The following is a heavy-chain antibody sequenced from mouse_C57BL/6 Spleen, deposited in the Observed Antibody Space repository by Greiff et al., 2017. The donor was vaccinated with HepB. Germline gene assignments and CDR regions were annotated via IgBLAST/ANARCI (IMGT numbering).Heavy chain of an antibody. D-gene: IGHD4-1*01. V-gene: IGHV1-80*01. J-gene: IGHJ1*03. CDR2: IYPGDGDT. CDR3: ARGELNWAYWYFDV. CDR1: GYAFSSYW. Sequence: VQLQQSGAELVKPGASVKISCKASGYAFSSYWMNWVKQRPGKGLEWIGQIYPGDGDTNYNGKFKGKATLTADKSSSTAYMQLSSLTSEDSAVYFCARGELNWAYWYFDVWGTGTTVTVSS.